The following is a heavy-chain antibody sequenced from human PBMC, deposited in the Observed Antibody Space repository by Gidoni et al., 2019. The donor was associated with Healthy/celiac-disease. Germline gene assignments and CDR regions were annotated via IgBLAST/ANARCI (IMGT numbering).Heavy chain of an antibody. Sequence: EVHLFESWGGFVQPGGSLRSPFSAPRSTFYRYSLRWVRQAPGKGLEWVSASSGSGGSTYYADSVKGRFTISRDNSKNTLYLQMNSLRAEDTAVYYCAKDHVAVAGGDLGYYYGMDVWGQGTTVTVSS. D-gene: IGHD6-19*01. CDR2: SSGSGGST. V-gene: IGHV3-23*01. J-gene: IGHJ6*02. CDR1: RSTFYRYS. CDR3: AKDHVAVAGGDLGYYYGMDV.